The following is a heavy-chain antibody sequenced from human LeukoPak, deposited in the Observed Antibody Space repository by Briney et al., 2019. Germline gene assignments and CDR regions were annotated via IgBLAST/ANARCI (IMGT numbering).Heavy chain of an antibody. CDR1: GFTFSSYA. V-gene: IGHV3-23*01. D-gene: IGHD2-2*01. CDR2: ISCSGGST. J-gene: IGHJ6*02. Sequence: GSLSLSCAASGFTFSSYAMSWVRPAPGKGLEWVSAISCSGGSTYYPDSVKGRFNISRDNSKNTPYLEMTSLRAEDTALYYFAKSKVPAAIGHYYYYGMDVWGQGTTVTVSS. CDR3: AKSKVPAAIGHYYYYGMDV.